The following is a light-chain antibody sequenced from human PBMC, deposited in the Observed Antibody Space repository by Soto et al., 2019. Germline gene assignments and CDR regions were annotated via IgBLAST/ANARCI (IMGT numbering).Light chain of an antibody. J-gene: IGLJ1*01. V-gene: IGLV2-14*01. Sequence: QSALTQPASVSGSPGQSITISCTGTSSDVADYKYVSWYQQHPGKAPKALIAEVTKRPSGVSDRFSGSKSGNTASLTISGLQAEDEADYYCSSYTTNNTLVFGTGTKVTFL. CDR1: SSDVADYKY. CDR2: EVT. CDR3: SSYTTNNTLV.